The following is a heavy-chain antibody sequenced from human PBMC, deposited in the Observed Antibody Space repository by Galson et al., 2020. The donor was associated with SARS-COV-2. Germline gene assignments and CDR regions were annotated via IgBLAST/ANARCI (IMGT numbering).Heavy chain of an antibody. CDR3: ARETDDHTSSWYDS. D-gene: IGHD2-2*01. CDR1: GFALSNSA. J-gene: IGHJ5*01. V-gene: IGHV3-30*04. CDR2: ISYDGTTK. Sequence: GGSLILSCAASGFALSNSAMHWVRQAPGKGLEWVAIISYDGTTKYNSDSMKGRFTISRDISKSTLYLQMNSLRPEDTAVYYCARETDDHTSSWYDSWGQGARVSVSS.